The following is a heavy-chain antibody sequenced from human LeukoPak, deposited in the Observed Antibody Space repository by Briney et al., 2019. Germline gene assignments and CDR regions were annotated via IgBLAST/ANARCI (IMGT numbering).Heavy chain of an antibody. CDR1: GFTVSSNY. J-gene: IGHJ4*02. CDR3: AREPLLGFAY. V-gene: IGHV3-66*01. CDR2: IYSGGST. Sequence: GGSLRLSCAASGFTVSSNYMSWVRQAPGKGLEWVSIIYSGGSTYYTDSMKGRFTISRDNSKNTLYLQMNSLRAEDTAVYYCAREPLLGFAYWGQGTLVTVPS.